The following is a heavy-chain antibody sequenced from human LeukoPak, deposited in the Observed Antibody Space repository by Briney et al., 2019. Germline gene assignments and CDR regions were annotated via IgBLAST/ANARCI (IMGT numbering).Heavy chain of an antibody. CDR3: ARGLNDSWTGENY. CDR2: IYYSGST. V-gene: IGHV4-59*12. CDR1: GGFISSYY. J-gene: IGHJ4*02. Sequence: SETLSLTCTVSGGFISSYYWSWIRQPPGKGLEWIGYIYYSGSTNYNPSLKSRVTISVDTSKSQFSLKVRYVTAADTAVYYCARGLNDSWTGENYWGQGTLVTVSS. D-gene: IGHD3-3*01.